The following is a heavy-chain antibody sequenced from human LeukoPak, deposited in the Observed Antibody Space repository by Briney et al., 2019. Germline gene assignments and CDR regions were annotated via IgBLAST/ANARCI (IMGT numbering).Heavy chain of an antibody. Sequence: GASVKVSCKASGYTFTGYYMHWVRQAPGQGLEWMGWINPNSGGTNYAQKFQGRVTMTRDTSISTAYMELSRLRSDDTAVYYCARVPTIFGVVNYFDYWGQGTLVTVSS. V-gene: IGHV1-2*02. CDR2: INPNSGGT. CDR1: GYTFTGYY. D-gene: IGHD3-3*01. CDR3: ARVPTIFGVVNYFDY. J-gene: IGHJ4*02.